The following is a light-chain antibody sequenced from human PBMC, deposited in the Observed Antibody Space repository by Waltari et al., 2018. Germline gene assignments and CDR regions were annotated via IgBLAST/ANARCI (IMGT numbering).Light chain of an antibody. CDR2: EVI. V-gene: IGLV2-23*02. CDR1: TSDVGNYEL. J-gene: IGLJ1*01. CDR3: CSYAGRGTYV. Sequence: QSALTQPASVSGTPGQSITISCTGTTSDVGNYELVSLYQQHPGKAPKPLICEVIKRPSGVASRFSGSKSGNTASLTISGLQGEDEADYYCCSYAGRGTYVFGSGTKVTVL.